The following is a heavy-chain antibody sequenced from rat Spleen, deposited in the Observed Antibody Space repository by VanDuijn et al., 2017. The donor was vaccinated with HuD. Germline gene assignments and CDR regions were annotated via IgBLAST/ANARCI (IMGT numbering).Heavy chain of an antibody. D-gene: IGHD3-1*01. J-gene: IGHJ4*01. Sequence: EVQLQESGPGLVKPSQSLSLTCAVTDYSITSSYQWNWIREFPGNKMEWIGHISYSGSTSYNPSLKSRISITRDTSKNQFFLQLNSVTTEDTATYYCARTRSPHVMDAWGQGASVTVSS. CDR1: DYSITSSY. CDR2: ISYSGST. V-gene: IGHV3-1*01. CDR3: ARTRSPHVMDA.